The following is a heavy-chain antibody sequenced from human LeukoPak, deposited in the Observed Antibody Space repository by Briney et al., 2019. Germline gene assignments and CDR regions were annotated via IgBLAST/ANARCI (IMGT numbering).Heavy chain of an antibody. V-gene: IGHV4-30-4*08. D-gene: IGHD2-21*01. CDR1: GGSISSGDYY. CDR2: IYYSGST. CDR3: ARLKYCGGVCATGAFDI. J-gene: IGHJ3*02. Sequence: SQTLSLTCTVSGGSISSGDYYWSWIRQPPGKGLECIGYIYYSGSTYYNPSLKSRVTISVDTSKNQFSLKLSSVTAADTAVYYCARLKYCGGVCATGAFDISGQGTMVTVSS.